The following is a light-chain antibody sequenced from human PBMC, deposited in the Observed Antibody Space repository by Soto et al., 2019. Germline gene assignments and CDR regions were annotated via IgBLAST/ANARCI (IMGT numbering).Light chain of an antibody. Sequence: ESKGDRVTNTAPGSQGISSALAWYQEKPGKAPKLLIYDASSLESGVPSRFSGSGSGTDFTLTISSLQPADVGTRDCQQFNSYPMTLCQGIGLEIE. CDR2: DAS. V-gene: IGKV1-13*02. CDR3: QQFNSYPMT. J-gene: IGKJ5*01. CDR1: QGISSA.